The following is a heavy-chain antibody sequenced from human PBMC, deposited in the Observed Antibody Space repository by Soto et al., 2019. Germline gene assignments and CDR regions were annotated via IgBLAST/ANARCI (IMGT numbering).Heavy chain of an antibody. D-gene: IGHD6-13*01. V-gene: IGHV1-2*02. J-gene: IGHJ4*02. CDR2: VNPHTGGT. Sequence: QVQLVQSGAEVKKPGASVKVSCKTSGYTFIGYYLNWVRPAPGQGLAWMGWVNPHTGGTHYAQKFDGRVTLTRDTSTYTAYMELTGLKFDDTATYFCARVMAYEQQLVPFDYWGQGTLVTVSS. CDR3: ARVMAYEQQLVPFDY. CDR1: GYTFIGYY.